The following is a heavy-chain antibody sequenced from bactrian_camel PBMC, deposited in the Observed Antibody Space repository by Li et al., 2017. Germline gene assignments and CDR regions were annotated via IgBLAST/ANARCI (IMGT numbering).Heavy chain of an antibody. CDR1: GLVDSPRC. V-gene: IGHV3S53*01. Sequence: HVQLVESGGGSVEAGGSPRLSCEVIGLVDSPRCMGWFRQATGEEREGVADIDADGRARTVDSVKGRFTISKDSAKNTLYLQMNNMKPEDTAVYYCAADFSKFGYCDDNRVHADDFHYWGQGTQVTVS. CDR3: AADFSKFGYCDDNRVHADDFHY. D-gene: IGHD1*01. CDR2: IDADGRA. J-gene: IGHJ4*01.